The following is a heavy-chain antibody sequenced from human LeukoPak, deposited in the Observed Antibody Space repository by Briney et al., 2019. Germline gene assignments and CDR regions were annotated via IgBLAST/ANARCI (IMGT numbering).Heavy chain of an antibody. J-gene: IGHJ6*03. CDR2: IYPDESNI. CDR3: ARQATRDYYMDV. V-gene: IGHV5-51*01. Sequence: GESLKISCMGSGYPFSNYWIGWVRQMPGKGLEWMGIIYPDESNIRYSPSFQGQVTISADKSISTAYLQWSSLKASDTAMYYCARQATRDYYMDVWGKGTTVTVSS. CDR1: GYPFSNYW.